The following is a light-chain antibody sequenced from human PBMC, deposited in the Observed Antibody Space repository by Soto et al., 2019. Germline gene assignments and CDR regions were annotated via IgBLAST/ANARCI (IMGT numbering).Light chain of an antibody. J-gene: IGKJ1*01. CDR2: DAS. Sequence: EIVLTQSPGTLSLSPGERATLSCRASQVFGSSLAWYQQKPGQAPRLLIYDASTRATGIQARFSGSGSGTEFSLTISSLQSEDSAVYYCKQYSDWPLTFGQGTKVDIK. V-gene: IGKV3-15*01. CDR1: QVFGSS. CDR3: KQYSDWPLT.